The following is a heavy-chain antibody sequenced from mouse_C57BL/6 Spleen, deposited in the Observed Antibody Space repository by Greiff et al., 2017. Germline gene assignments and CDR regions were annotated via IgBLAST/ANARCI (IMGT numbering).Heavy chain of an antibody. Sequence: VQLQQSGPELVKPGASVKISCKASGYSFTGYYMNWVKQSPEKSLEWIGEINPSTGGTTYNQKFKAKATLTVDKSSSTAYMQLKSLTSEDSAVYYCARGSVYYFDYWGQGTTLTVSS. CDR1: GYSFTGYY. V-gene: IGHV1-42*01. CDR3: ARGSVYYFDY. J-gene: IGHJ2*01. CDR2: INPSTGGT.